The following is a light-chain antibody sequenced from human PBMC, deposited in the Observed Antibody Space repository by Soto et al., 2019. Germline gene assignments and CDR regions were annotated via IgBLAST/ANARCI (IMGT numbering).Light chain of an antibody. CDR2: KAS. Sequence: DIQMTQSPSTLSASVGDRVTITCRASQSISSWLAWYQQKPGKAPNVLLYKASSLESGVPSRFSRSGAGTEFTLAISTLQPDYFATYYCQQYNSYPTFGGGTKVEIK. V-gene: IGKV1-5*03. CDR3: QQYNSYPT. J-gene: IGKJ4*01. CDR1: QSISSW.